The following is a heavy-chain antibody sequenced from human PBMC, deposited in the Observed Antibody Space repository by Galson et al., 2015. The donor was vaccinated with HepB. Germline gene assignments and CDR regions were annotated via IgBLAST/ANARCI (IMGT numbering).Heavy chain of an antibody. V-gene: IGHV1-69*13. CDR2: IIPIFGTA. CDR1: GGTFSSYA. D-gene: IGHD2-2*01. Sequence: SVKVSCKASGGTFSSYAISWVRQAPGQGLEWMGGIIPIFGTANYAQKFQGRVTITADESTSTAYMELSSLRSEDTAVYYCSCVVPAATYGMDVWGQGTTVTVSS. CDR3: SCVVPAATYGMDV. J-gene: IGHJ6*02.